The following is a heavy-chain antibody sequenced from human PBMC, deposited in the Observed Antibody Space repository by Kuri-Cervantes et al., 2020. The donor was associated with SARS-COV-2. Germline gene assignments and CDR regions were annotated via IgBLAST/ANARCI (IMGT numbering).Heavy chain of an antibody. D-gene: IGHD2-15*01. Sequence: GESLKISCAASGFTFSSYDMHWVRQATGKGLEWVSAIGTAGDTYYPGSVKGRFTISRENAKNSSYLQMNSLRAEDTAVYYCARGDLGYCSGGSCYNWFDPWGQGTLVTVSS. CDR2: IGTAGDT. J-gene: IGHJ5*02. CDR3: ARGDLGYCSGGSCYNWFDP. CDR1: GFTFSSYD. V-gene: IGHV3-13*01.